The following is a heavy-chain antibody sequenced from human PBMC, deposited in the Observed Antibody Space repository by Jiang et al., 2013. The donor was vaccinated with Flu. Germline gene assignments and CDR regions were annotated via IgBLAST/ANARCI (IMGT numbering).Heavy chain of an antibody. J-gene: IGHJ5*02. Sequence: PPGKGLEWIGSIYYSGSTFYNPSFESRVTISVDMSKNQLSLRLTSVTAADTAVYFCARAYNWNYFFDPWGQGSLVTVSS. D-gene: IGHD1-7*01. CDR3: ARAYNWNYFFDP. V-gene: IGHV4-39*01. CDR2: IYYSGST.